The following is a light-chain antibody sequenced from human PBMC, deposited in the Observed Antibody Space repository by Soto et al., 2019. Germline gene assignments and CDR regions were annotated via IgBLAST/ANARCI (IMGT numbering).Light chain of an antibody. CDR1: SSDVGGYEY. Sequence: QSVLTQPRSVSGSPGQSITISCTGSSSDVGGYEYVSWFQQDPGKAPKLMIYDVSARPSGVPNRFSGSKSGSTASLTTSGLQADDEGDYYCCSYAGSYTYVFGTGTKVTVL. CDR2: DVS. J-gene: IGLJ1*01. CDR3: CSYAGSYTYV. V-gene: IGLV2-11*01.